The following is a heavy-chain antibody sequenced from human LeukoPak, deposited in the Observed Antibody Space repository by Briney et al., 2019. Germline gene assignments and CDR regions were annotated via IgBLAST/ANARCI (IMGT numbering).Heavy chain of an antibody. J-gene: IGHJ4*02. Sequence: SQTLSLTCTVSGGSISSGDYYWSWIRQPPGKGLEWIGYIYYRGSTYYNPSLKSRVTISVDTSKNQFSLKLSSVTAADTAVYYCARGTYGPKAHFDYWGQGTLVSVSS. CDR2: IYYRGST. D-gene: IGHD4/OR15-4a*01. CDR3: ARGTYGPKAHFDY. CDR1: GGSISSGDYY. V-gene: IGHV4-30-4*08.